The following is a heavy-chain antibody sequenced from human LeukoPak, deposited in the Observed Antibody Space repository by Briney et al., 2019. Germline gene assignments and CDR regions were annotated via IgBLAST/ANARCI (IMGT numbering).Heavy chain of an antibody. V-gene: IGHV1-69*04. CDR2: IIPILGIA. CDR3: ARRAIGMTTVTDNWFDP. CDR1: GGTFSSYA. J-gene: IGHJ5*02. Sequence: RASVKVSCKASGGTFSSYAISWVRQAPGQGLEWMGRIIPILGIANYAQKFQGRVTITADKSTSTAYMELSSLRSEDTAVYYCARRAIGMTTVTDNWFDPWGQGTLVTVSS. D-gene: IGHD4-17*01.